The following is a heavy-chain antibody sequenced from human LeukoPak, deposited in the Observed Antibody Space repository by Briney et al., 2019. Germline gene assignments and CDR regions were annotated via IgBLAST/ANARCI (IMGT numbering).Heavy chain of an antibody. Sequence: ASVKVSCKASGYTFTTYYMHWVRQAPGQGLEWIGIINPSDGSTTYAQKFQGRVTLTRDTSTSTVYMELSSLRSEDTAVHYCARERGVAVAGEGVDPWGQGTLVTVSS. V-gene: IGHV1-46*01. CDR2: INPSDGST. D-gene: IGHD6-19*01. CDR1: GYTFTTYY. J-gene: IGHJ5*02. CDR3: ARERGVAVAGEGVDP.